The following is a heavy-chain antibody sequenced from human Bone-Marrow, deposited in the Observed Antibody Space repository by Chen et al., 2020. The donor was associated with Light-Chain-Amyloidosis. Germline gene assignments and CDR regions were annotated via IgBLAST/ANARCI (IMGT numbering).Heavy chain of an antibody. J-gene: IGHJ4*02. CDR3: VRAAEGGTYLEGIDH. V-gene: IGHV3-20*04. Sequence: EVQLVESGGGVARPGGSRRLSCAASGFTFDNFGMNWVRQGPGKGLEWVSGISWNGGRTGYSESVKGRFTISRDNAKNSLYLQMNSLRPEDTAFYYCVRAAEGGTYLEGIDHWGQGTLVTVSP. D-gene: IGHD1-26*01. CDR1: GFTFDNFG. CDR2: ISWNGGRT.